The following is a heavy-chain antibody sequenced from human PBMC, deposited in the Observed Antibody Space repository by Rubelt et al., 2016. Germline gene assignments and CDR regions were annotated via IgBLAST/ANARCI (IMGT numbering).Heavy chain of an antibody. CDR2: ISAYKGDT. CDR1: GYHFTSFG. D-gene: IGHD6-6*01. CDR3: ERTPGSSYSVLGY. V-gene: IGHV1-18*01. Sequence: QVQLVQSGPEVKKPGASVKVSCKASGYHFTSFGIGWVRQAPGQGLEWLGWISAYKGDTNFAQKVQGRVTMTTDTSTGSVYMALSSLRSEDTAVYYCERTPGSSYSVLGYWGQGTLVTVSS. J-gene: IGHJ4*02.